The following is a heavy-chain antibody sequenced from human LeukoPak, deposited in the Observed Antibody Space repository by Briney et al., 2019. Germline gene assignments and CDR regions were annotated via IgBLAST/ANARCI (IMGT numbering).Heavy chain of an antibody. CDR3: ARSPYSSSHFDY. CDR2: INNYGDNT. D-gene: IGHD6-6*01. V-gene: IGHV3-64D*06. CDR1: GFTFSTYP. Sequence: PGGSLRLSCSASGFTFSTYPMHWVRQAPGKGLEYVSAINNYGDNTYYADSVKGRFTISRDNSKNTLYLQMSSLRPEDTAVYYCARSPYSSSHFDYWGQGTLVTVSS. J-gene: IGHJ4*02.